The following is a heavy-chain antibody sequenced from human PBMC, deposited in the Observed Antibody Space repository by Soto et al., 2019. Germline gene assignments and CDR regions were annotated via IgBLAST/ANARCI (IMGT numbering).Heavy chain of an antibody. V-gene: IGHV2-5*02. CDR3: AHVFTSLAPFDS. CDR1: GFSLSTSGVG. D-gene: IGHD3-10*02. Sequence: QITLKESGPTLVKPTQTLTLTCTFSGFSLSTSGVGVGWIRQPPGKALEWLGFIYWDEDKRYSPSLKSRLTITKDTSKSQVVLTMTNMGPVDTATYYCAHVFTSLAPFDSWGQGTLVTVSA. J-gene: IGHJ4*02. CDR2: IYWDEDK.